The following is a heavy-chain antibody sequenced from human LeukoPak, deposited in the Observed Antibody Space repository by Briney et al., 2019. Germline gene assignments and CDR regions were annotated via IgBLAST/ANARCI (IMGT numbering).Heavy chain of an antibody. J-gene: IGHJ4*02. V-gene: IGHV3-48*02. CDR2: MRSSDNTI. Sequence: GGSLRLSCAASGFTVSSNYMNWVRQAPGKGLEWVAYMRSSDNTIYYADSVKGRFTISRDNAKNSLCLQMNGLRDEDTAVYYCARDGYSSSWSDFDYWGQGTLVTVSS. CDR1: GFTVSSNY. D-gene: IGHD6-13*01. CDR3: ARDGYSSSWSDFDY.